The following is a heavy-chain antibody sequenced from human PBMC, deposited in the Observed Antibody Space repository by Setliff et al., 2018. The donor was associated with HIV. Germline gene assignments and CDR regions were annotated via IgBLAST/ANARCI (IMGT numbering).Heavy chain of an antibody. CDR1: GGTFSNYA. D-gene: IGHD5-18*01. V-gene: IGHV1-8*02. Sequence: GASVKVSCKASGGTFSNYAINWVRQATGQGLEWMGWMSPKNNGSGFAQKFQARLTMTWNTSTNTAYMELRSLTSDDNAVYYCARGRYNSRIDVWGQGTMVTVSS. J-gene: IGHJ6*02. CDR3: ARGRYNSRIDV. CDR2: MSPKNNGS.